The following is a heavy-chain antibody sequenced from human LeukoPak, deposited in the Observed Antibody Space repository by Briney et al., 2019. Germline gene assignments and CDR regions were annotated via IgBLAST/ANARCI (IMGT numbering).Heavy chain of an antibody. Sequence: SETLSLTCTVSGGSLSSYYWSWIRQPPGEGLEWIGYIYYSGSTNYTPSLKSRVTISVDTSKNQFSLKLSSVTAADTAVYYCARDRGWFDPWGEGTLVTVSS. CDR2: IYYSGST. CDR3: ARDRGWFDP. CDR1: GGSLSSYY. V-gene: IGHV4-59*01. J-gene: IGHJ5*02.